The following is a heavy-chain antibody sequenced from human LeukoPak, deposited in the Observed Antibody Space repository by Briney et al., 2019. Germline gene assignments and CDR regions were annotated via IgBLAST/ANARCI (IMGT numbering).Heavy chain of an antibody. J-gene: IGHJ6*03. CDR3: ARIGYSSSWPYCYYYMDV. CDR1: GYSISSGYY. V-gene: IGHV4-38-2*02. D-gene: IGHD6-13*01. Sequence: SETLSLTCTVSGYSISSGYYWGWIRQPPGKGLEWIGSIYHSGSTYYNPSLKSRVTISVDTSKNQFSLKLSSVTAADTAAYYCARIGYSSSWPYCYYYMDVWGKGTTVTVSS. CDR2: IYHSGST.